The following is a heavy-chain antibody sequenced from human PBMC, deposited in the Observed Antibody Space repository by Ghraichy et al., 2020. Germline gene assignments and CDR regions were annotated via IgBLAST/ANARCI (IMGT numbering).Heavy chain of an antibody. Sequence: SETLSLTCTVSGGPISSYYWTWVRQPPGKGLEWIGNVNDSGSANYNPSLKSRVIILVDTSNEQLSLKLRSVTAADTATYYCAREWWEPFYYMDVWGKGTTVTVSS. CDR2: VNDSGSA. CDR3: AREWWEPFYYMDV. CDR1: GGPISSYY. V-gene: IGHV4-59*01. J-gene: IGHJ6*03. D-gene: IGHD2-15*01.